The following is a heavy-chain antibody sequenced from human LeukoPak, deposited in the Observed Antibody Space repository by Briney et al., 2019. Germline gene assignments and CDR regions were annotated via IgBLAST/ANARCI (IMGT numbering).Heavy chain of an antibody. V-gene: IGHV4-61*01. Sequence: SETLSLTCTVSGGSVSSGSYYWSWIRQPPGKGLEWIGYIYYSGSTNYNPSLKSRVTISVDTSKNQFSLKLSSVTAADAAVYYCARAFARYGMDVWGQGTTVTVSS. J-gene: IGHJ6*02. D-gene: IGHD3-3*01. CDR2: IYYSGST. CDR1: GGSVSSGSYY. CDR3: ARAFARYGMDV.